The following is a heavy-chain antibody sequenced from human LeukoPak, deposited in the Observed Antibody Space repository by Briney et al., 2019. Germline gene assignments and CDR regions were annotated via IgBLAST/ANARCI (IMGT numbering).Heavy chain of an antibody. Sequence: GGSLRLSCAASGFTFSSYAMSWVRQAPGKGLEWVSAISGSGGSTYYADSVKGRFTISRDNSKNTLYLQMNSLRAEDTAVYHCAKAPIDYYGSGSYYWFDPWGQGTLVTVSS. CDR1: GFTFSSYA. CDR2: ISGSGGST. D-gene: IGHD3-10*01. CDR3: AKAPIDYYGSGSYYWFDP. V-gene: IGHV3-23*01. J-gene: IGHJ5*02.